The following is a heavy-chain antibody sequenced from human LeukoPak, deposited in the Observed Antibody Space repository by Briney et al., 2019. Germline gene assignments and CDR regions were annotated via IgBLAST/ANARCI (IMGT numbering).Heavy chain of an antibody. CDR2: MNPNSGNT. CDR1: GYTFTSYD. J-gene: IGHJ6*02. CDR3: AREYSSGWYPLRYYYYYGMDV. V-gene: IGHV1-8*01. Sequence: ASVKVSCKASGYTFTSYDINWVRQATGQGLEWMGWMNPNSGNTGYAQKFQGRVTMTTNTSISTAYMELSSLRSEDTAVYYCAREYSSGWYPLRYYYYYGMDVWGQGTTVTVSS. D-gene: IGHD6-19*01.